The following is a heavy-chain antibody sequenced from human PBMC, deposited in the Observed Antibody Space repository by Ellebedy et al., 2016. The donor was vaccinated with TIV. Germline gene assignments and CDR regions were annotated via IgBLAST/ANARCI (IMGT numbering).Heavy chain of an antibody. CDR3: AKSDSSSWYVSAY. J-gene: IGHJ4*02. V-gene: IGHV3-23*01. Sequence: GESLKISXAASGFTFSSYAMSWVRQAPGKGLEWVSAISGSGGSTYYADSVKGRFTISRDNSKNTLYLQMNSLRAEDTAVYYCAKSDSSSWYVSAYWGQGTLVTVSS. CDR2: ISGSGGST. D-gene: IGHD6-13*01. CDR1: GFTFSSYA.